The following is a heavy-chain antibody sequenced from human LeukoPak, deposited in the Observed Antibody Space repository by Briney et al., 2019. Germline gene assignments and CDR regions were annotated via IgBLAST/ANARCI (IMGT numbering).Heavy chain of an antibody. CDR2: IKSDGSST. D-gene: IGHD2-8*02. Sequence: GGSLTLSCAASGFSFSSYGMSWFRQAPGKGLVWVSRIKSDGSSTSYADSVKGRFTISRDNAKNTLYLQMNGVRAEDTAVYYCARDQIYCTGGYCYFDYWGRGTLVTVSP. J-gene: IGHJ4*02. CDR3: ARDQIYCTGGYCYFDY. V-gene: IGHV3-74*01. CDR1: GFSFSSYG.